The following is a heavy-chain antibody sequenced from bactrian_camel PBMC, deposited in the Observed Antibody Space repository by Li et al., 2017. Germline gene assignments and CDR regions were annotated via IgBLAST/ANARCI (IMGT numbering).Heavy chain of an antibody. CDR2: IGDDGRT. CDR1: GVDYGTFC. V-gene: IGHV3S55*01. J-gene: IGHJ4*01. Sequence: CAAGGVDYGTFCMAWFRQAPGKEREGVAAIGDDGRTNYVDSVKGRFSISKANGGKTLYLQMNNLKPEDTAMYYCAATWDSLRCLEFTAEYWGRGTQVTVS. D-gene: IGHD1*01. CDR3: AATWDSLRCLEFTAEY.